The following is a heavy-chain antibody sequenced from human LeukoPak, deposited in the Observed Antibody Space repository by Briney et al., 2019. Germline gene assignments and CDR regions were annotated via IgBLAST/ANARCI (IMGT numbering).Heavy chain of an antibody. J-gene: IGHJ4*02. CDR2: ISSSSSYI. Sequence: GGSLRLSCAASGFTFSSYSMNWVRQAPGKGLEWVSSISSSSSYIYYADSVKGRFTISRDNAKNSLYLQMNSLRAEDTAVYYCAKEGEYDSSDEDYWGQGTLVTVSS. CDR3: AKEGEYDSSDEDY. D-gene: IGHD3-22*01. V-gene: IGHV3-21*04. CDR1: GFTFSSYS.